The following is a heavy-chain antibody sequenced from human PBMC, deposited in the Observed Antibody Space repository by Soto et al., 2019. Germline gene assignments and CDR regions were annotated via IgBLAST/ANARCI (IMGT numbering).Heavy chain of an antibody. J-gene: IGHJ4*02. D-gene: IGHD3-22*01. V-gene: IGHV1-69*06. CDR1: GGTFSSYA. CDR3: AREFRGYYYDSSGYYLFDY. Sequence: GASVKVSCKASGGTFSSYAISWVRQAPGQGLEWMGGIIPIFGTANYAQKFQGRVTITADKSTSTAYMELSSLRSEDTAVYYCAREFRGYYYDSSGYYLFDYWGQGTLVTVSS. CDR2: IIPIFGTA.